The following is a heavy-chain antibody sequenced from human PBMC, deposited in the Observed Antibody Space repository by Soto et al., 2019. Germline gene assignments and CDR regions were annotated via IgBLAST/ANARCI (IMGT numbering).Heavy chain of an antibody. J-gene: IGHJ4*02. V-gene: IGHV1-69*08. Sequence: QVQLVQSGAEVKKPGSSVKVSCKASGGTFSSYTISWVRQAPGQGLEWMGRIIPILGIANYAQKFQGRVTITADKSTSTAYMELSSLRSEDTAVYYCARDWLGYCGGGSCYSGSVWGQGTLVTVSS. CDR3: ARDWLGYCGGGSCYSGSV. CDR1: GGTFSSYT. CDR2: IIPILGIA. D-gene: IGHD2-15*01.